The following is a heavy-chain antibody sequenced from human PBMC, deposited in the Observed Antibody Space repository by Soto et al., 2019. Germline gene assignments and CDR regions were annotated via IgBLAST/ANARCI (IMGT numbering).Heavy chain of an antibody. D-gene: IGHD5-18*01. J-gene: IGHJ4*02. CDR3: ARIPRYSFPTSDDLDS. Sequence: GASVKVSCKASGGTFYTYTFSWVRQAPGQGLEWMGSITPIYPTTNYAERFQGRLTITADGSTHTAYMDLTSLTSEGTAVYYCARIPRYSFPTSDDLDSWGQGTLVTVSS. V-gene: IGHV1-69*13. CDR1: GGTFYTYT. CDR2: ITPIYPTT.